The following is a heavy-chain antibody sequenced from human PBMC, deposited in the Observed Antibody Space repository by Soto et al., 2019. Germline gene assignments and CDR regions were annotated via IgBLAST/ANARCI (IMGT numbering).Heavy chain of an antibody. V-gene: IGHV3-23*01. CDR2: ISGSGGST. D-gene: IGHD6-19*01. CDR1: GLTCTSYA. CDR3: AKQAVAGLNWFDP. J-gene: IGHJ5*02. Sequence: GGSRRLSCAAAGLTCTSYARSWVRQAPGKGLEWVSAISGSGGSTYYADSVKGRFTISRDNSKNTLYLQMNSLRAEDTAVYYCAKQAVAGLNWFDPWGQGTLVTVSS.